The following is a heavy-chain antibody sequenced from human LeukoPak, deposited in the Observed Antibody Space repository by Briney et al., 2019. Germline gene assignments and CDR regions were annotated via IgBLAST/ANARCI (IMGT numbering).Heavy chain of an antibody. V-gene: IGHV4-30-2*05. D-gene: IGHD2-15*01. J-gene: IGHJ5*02. CDR2: IYHSGST. CDR3: ARDRSCSGGSCYYWFDP. Sequence: SETLSLTCAVSGGSISSGGYSWSWIRQPPGKGLEWIGYIYHSGSTYYNPSLKSRVTISVDTSKNQFSLKLSSVTAADTAVYYCARDRSCSGGSCYYWFDPWGQGTLVTVSS. CDR1: GGSISSGGYS.